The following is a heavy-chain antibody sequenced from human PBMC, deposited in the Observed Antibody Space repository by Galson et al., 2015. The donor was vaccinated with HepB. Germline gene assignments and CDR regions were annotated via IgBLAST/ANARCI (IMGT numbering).Heavy chain of an antibody. D-gene: IGHD3-10*01. CDR3: ARAHLMVVRGVRYFDY. CDR2: IYHSGST. J-gene: IGHJ4*02. Sequence: LSLTCAVSGYSISSGYYWGWIRQPPGKGLEWIGSIYHSGSTYYNPSLKSRVTISVDTSKNQFSLKLSSVTAADTAVYYCARAHLMVVRGVRYFDYWGQGTLVTVSS. V-gene: IGHV4-38-2*01. CDR1: GYSISSGYY.